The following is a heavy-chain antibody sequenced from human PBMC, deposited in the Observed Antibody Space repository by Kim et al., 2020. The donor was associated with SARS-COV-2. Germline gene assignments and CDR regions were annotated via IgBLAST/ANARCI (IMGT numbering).Heavy chain of an antibody. CDR3: ARDGMVRGVITDNYYYYYYGMDV. D-gene: IGHD3-10*01. CDR1: GGTFSSYA. CDR2: IIPILGIA. V-gene: IGHV1-69*04. J-gene: IGHJ6*02. Sequence: SVKVSCKASGGTFSSYAISWVRQAPGQGLEWMGRIIPILGIANYAQKFQGRVTITADKSTSTAYMELSSLRSEDTAVYYCARDGMVRGVITDNYYYYYYGMDVWGQGTTVTVSS.